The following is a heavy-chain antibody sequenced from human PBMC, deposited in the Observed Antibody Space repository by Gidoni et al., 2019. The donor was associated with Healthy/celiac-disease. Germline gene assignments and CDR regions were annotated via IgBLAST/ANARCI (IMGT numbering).Heavy chain of an antibody. V-gene: IGHV4-39*01. D-gene: IGHD3-22*01. CDR1: GGSISSSSYY. CDR2: IYYSGST. CDR3: ASLTRDYYDSVRFDY. J-gene: IGHJ4*02. Sequence: QLQLQESGPGLVKPSETLSLTCTVSGGSISSSSYYWGWIRQPPGKGLEWIGSIYYSGSTYYNPSLKSRVTISVDTSKNQFSLKLSSVTAADTAVYYCASLTRDYYDSVRFDYWGQGTLVTVSS.